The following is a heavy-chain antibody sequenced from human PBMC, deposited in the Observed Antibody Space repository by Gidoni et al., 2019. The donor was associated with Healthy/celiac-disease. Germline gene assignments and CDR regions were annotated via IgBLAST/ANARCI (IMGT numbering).Heavy chain of an antibody. CDR3: ARGNDAYYYDSSGYFYYFDY. D-gene: IGHD3-22*01. CDR1: GGSLRSGVYY. CDR2: IYCSGST. J-gene: IGHJ4*02. V-gene: IGHV4-31*03. Sequence: QVQLQESGPGLVKPSQTLSLTCTVPGGSLRSGVYYWSWSRQHPGKGLEWIGYIYCSGSTYYNPSLESRVTISVDTSKNQFSLKLSSVTAADTAVYYCARGNDAYYYDSSGYFYYFDYWGQGTLVTVSS.